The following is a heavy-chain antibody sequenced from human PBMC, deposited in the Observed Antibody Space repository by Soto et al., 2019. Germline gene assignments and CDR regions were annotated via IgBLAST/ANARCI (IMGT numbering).Heavy chain of an antibody. CDR3: AKDISRVYYYYGMDV. CDR1: GFTFDDYT. J-gene: IGHJ6*02. CDR2: ISWDGGST. Sequence: HPGGSLRLSCAASGFTFDDYTMHWVRQAPGKGLEWVSLISWDGGSTYYADSVKGRFTISRDNSKNSLYLQMNSLRTEDTALYYCAKDISRVYYYYGMDVWGQGTTVTVSS. V-gene: IGHV3-43*01.